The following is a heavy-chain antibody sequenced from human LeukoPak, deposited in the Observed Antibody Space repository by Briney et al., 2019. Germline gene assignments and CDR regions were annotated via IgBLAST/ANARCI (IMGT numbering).Heavy chain of an antibody. J-gene: IGHJ4*02. CDR2: ISGSGGST. CDR1: GFTFSSYA. CDR3: AKETYYYDSSGYGPVGFDY. Sequence: GGSLRLSCAASGFTFSSYAMSWVRQAPGKRLEWVSAISGSGGSTYYADSVKGRFTISRDNSKNTLYLQMNSLRAEDTAVYYCAKETYYYDSSGYGPVGFDYWGQGTLVTVSS. D-gene: IGHD3-22*01. V-gene: IGHV3-23*01.